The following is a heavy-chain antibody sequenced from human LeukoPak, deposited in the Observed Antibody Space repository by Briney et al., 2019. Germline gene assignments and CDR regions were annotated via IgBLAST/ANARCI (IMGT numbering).Heavy chain of an antibody. V-gene: IGHV4-61*02. Sequence: PSQTLSLTCTVSGGSISSGSYYWSWIRQPAGKGLEWIGRIYTSGSTNYNPSRKSRVPISVDTSENQFSLKLSSVTAADTAVYFCARGFTVVRGAQRYWGQGTLVTVFS. CDR3: ARGFTVVRGAQRY. J-gene: IGHJ4*02. CDR2: IYTSGST. D-gene: IGHD3-10*01. CDR1: GGSISSGSYY.